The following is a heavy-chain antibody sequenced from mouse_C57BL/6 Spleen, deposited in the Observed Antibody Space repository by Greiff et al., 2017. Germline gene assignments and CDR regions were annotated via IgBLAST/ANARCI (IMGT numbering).Heavy chain of an antibody. CDR3: ARGNYDYYGPYFDY. CDR2: IYPGDGDT. D-gene: IGHD2-4*01. J-gene: IGHJ2*01. V-gene: IGHV1-80*01. Sequence: QVQLQQSGAELVKPGASVKISCKASGYAFSSYWMNWVKQRPGKGLEWIGQIYPGDGDTNYNGKFKGKATLTADKSSSTAYMQLSSLTSEDSAVYFCARGNYDYYGPYFDYWGQGTTLTVSS. CDR1: GYAFSSYW.